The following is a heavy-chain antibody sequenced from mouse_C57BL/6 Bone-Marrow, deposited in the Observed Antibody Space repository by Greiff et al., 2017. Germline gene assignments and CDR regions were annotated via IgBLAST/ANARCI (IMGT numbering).Heavy chain of an antibody. CDR2: INPGSGGT. CDR1: GYAFTNYL. V-gene: IGHV1-54*01. Sequence: VQLVESGAELVRPGTSVKVSCKASGYAFTNYLIEWVKQRPGQGLEWIGVINPGSGGTNYNEKFKGKATLTADKSSSTAYMQLSSLTSEDSAVYFCAREGDSNYWYFDVWGTGTTVTVSS. J-gene: IGHJ1*03. D-gene: IGHD2-5*01. CDR3: AREGDSNYWYFDV.